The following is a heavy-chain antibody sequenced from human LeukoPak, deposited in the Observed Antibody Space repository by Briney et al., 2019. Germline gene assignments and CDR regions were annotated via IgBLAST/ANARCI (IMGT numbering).Heavy chain of an antibody. D-gene: IGHD3-10*01. V-gene: IGHV4-61*08. CDR3: ARVRYGSGSYYFDN. Sequence: SETLSLTCAVSGGSVSSDDHYWSWIRQPPGKGLEWIGYIYYNGGTNYNPSLKSRVTISIQTSKNQFSLKLISVTAADTAVYYCARVRYGSGSYYFDNWGQGTLVTVSS. CDR1: GGSVSSDDHY. J-gene: IGHJ4*02. CDR2: IYYNGGT.